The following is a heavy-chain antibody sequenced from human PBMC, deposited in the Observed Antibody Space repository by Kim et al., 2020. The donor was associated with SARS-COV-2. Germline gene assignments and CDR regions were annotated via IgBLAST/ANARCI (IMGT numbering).Heavy chain of an antibody. CDR3: ARGGLPGALDY. V-gene: IGHV3-21*01. Sequence: RDYAASGKGRSTISRDTAKKQLYLQRNRLRVEDPAVYYCARGGLPGALDYWGQGTLVTVSS. J-gene: IGHJ4*02. D-gene: IGHD3-16*01. CDR2: R.